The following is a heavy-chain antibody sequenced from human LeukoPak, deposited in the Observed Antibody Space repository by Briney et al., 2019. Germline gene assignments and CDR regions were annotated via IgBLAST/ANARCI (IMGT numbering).Heavy chain of an antibody. CDR1: GGSVSSYY. V-gene: IGHV4-59*08. CDR2: IYYSGSS. Sequence: SETLSLTCTVSGGSVSSYYWSWIRQPPGKGLEWIAYIYYSGSSNYNPSLKSRATISLDTSKNQFSLKLSSVTAADTAVYYCARHAGADYSSWNYFDYWGQGTLVTVSS. J-gene: IGHJ4*02. D-gene: IGHD6-13*01. CDR3: ARHAGADYSSWNYFDY.